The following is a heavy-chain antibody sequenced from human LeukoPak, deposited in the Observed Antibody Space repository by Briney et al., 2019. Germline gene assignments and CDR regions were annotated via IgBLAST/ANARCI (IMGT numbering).Heavy chain of an antibody. CDR3: ARADMATITIDH. D-gene: IGHD5-24*01. CDR1: GFTFRTFE. J-gene: IGHJ4*02. V-gene: IGHV3-48*03. Sequence: PGGSLRLSCAASGFTFRTFEMNWVRQAPGKGLEWVSYISSSGSNIYYADSVKGRFTISRDNAKNSLYLQMNSLRVEDTAVYYCARADMATITIDHWGQGTLVTVSS. CDR2: ISSSGSNI.